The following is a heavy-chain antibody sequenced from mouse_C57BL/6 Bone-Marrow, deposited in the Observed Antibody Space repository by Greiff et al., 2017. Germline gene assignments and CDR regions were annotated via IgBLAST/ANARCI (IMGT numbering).Heavy chain of an antibody. V-gene: IGHV5-9-1*02. J-gene: IGHJ3*01. CDR3: TREYYGSSYVAWFAY. CDR2: LSSGGDYI. Sequence: EVKLVESGEGLVKPGGSLKLSCAASGFTFSSYAMSWVRQTPEKRLEWVAYLSSGGDYIYYADTVKGRFTISRDNARNTLYLQRSRLKSEDTAMYYCTREYYGSSYVAWFAYWGQGTLVTVSA. D-gene: IGHD1-1*01. CDR1: GFTFSSYA.